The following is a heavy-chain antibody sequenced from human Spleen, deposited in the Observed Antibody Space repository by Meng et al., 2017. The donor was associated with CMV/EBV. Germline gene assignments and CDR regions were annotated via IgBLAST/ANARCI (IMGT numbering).Heavy chain of an antibody. Sequence: QVPVQESGPGLVKPSETLSLTCTVSGGSISSYYWSWIRQPAGKGLEWIGRIYTSGSTNYNPSLKSRVTMSVDTSKNQFSLKLSSVTAADTAVYYCARGGLRYSSSWPSDYWGQGTLVTVSS. CDR1: GGSISSYY. D-gene: IGHD6-13*01. CDR3: ARGGLRYSSSWPSDY. V-gene: IGHV4-4*07. J-gene: IGHJ4*02. CDR2: IYTSGST.